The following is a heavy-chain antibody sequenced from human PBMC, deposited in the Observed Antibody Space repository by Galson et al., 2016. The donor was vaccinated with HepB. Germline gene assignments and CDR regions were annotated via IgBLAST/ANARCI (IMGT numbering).Heavy chain of an antibody. CDR3: ARDLYYYDSSGQP. Sequence: SLRLSCAASGFTFSSYWMHWVRQAPGKGLVWVSRISSGGSATSYADSVKGRFTISRDNATNTLYLQMNSLRAEDTAVYYCARDLYYYDSSGQPWGQGTLVTVSS. CDR2: ISSGGSAT. CDR1: GFTFSSYW. J-gene: IGHJ5*02. D-gene: IGHD3-22*01. V-gene: IGHV3-74*01.